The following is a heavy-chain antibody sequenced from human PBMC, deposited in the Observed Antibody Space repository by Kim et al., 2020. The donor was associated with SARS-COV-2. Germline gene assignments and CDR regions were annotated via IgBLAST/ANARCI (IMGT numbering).Heavy chain of an antibody. J-gene: IGHJ3*02. V-gene: IGHV4-39*01. D-gene: IGHD6-6*01. CDR1: GGSISSSSYY. CDR2: IYYSGST. Sequence: SETLSLTCTVSGGSISSSSYYWGWIRQPPGKGLEWIGSIYYSGSTYYNPSLKSRVTISVDTSKNQFSLKLSSVTAADTAVYYCARPAYSSSGAFDIWGQGTMVTVSS. CDR3: ARPAYSSSGAFDI.